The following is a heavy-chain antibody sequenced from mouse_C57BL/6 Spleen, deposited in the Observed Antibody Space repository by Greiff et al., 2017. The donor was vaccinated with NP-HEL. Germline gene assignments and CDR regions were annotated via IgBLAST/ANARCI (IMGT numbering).Heavy chain of an antibody. CDR2: ISSGGSYT. V-gene: IGHV5-6*01. Sequence: EVHLVESGGDLVKPGGSLKLSCAASGFTFSSYGMSWVRQTPDKRLEWVATISSGGSYTYYPDSVKGRFTISRDNAKNTLYLQMSSLKSEDTAMYYCARREGSGYLDYWGQGTTLTVSS. CDR3: ARREGSGYLDY. CDR1: GFTFSSYG. J-gene: IGHJ2*01.